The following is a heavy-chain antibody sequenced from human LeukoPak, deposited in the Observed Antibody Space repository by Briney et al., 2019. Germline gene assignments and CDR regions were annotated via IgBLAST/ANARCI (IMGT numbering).Heavy chain of an antibody. V-gene: IGHV1-8*01. Sequence: ASVKVSCKASGYTFTSYDINWVRQATGQGLEWMGWMNPNSGNTGYAQKFQGRVTMTRNTSISTAYMELSSLRSEDTAVYYCARDLHPEGSGNTDYWGQGTLVTVSS. J-gene: IGHJ4*02. CDR1: GYTFTSYD. CDR3: ARDLHPEGSGNTDY. D-gene: IGHD3-10*01. CDR2: MNPNSGNT.